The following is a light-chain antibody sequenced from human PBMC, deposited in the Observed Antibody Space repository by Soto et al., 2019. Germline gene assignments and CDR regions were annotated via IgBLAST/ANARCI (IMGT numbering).Light chain of an antibody. CDR3: QQYGSSPRT. CDR1: QSVSSNY. V-gene: IGKV3-20*01. CDR2: GAS. Sequence: EIVLTQSPGTLFLSPGERATLSCRASQSVSSNYLAWYQQKPGQAPRLLIFGASTRAAGFPDRFSGSGSGTDFTLTISRLEPEDFAVYYCQQYGSSPRTFGQGTKV. J-gene: IGKJ1*01.